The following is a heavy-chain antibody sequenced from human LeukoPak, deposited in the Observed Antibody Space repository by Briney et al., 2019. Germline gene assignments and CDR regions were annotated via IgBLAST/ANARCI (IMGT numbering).Heavy chain of an antibody. Sequence: KPSETLSLTCTVSGGSISSYYWSWIRQPAGKGLEWIGRIYTSGSTNYNPSLKSRVTMSVDTSKNQFSLKLSSVTAADTAVYYCARDPPAAIGYYFDYWGQGTLVTVSS. V-gene: IGHV4-4*07. CDR2: IYTSGST. J-gene: IGHJ4*02. CDR3: ARDPPAAIGYYFDY. CDR1: GGSISSYY. D-gene: IGHD2-2*01.